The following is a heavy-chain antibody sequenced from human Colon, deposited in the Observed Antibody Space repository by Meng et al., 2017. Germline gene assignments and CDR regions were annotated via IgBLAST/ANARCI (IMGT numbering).Heavy chain of an antibody. D-gene: IGHD1-14*01. CDR1: GGTFSSYT. CDR3: ANLSVATFFDY. Sequence: SVKVSCKASGGTFSSYTISWVRQAPGQGLEWMGRIIPILGIANYAQKFQGRVTITSDKSTSTAYMELSSLRSEDTAVYYCANLSVATFFDYWGQGTLVTVSS. J-gene: IGHJ4*02. CDR2: IIPILGIA. V-gene: IGHV1-69*02.